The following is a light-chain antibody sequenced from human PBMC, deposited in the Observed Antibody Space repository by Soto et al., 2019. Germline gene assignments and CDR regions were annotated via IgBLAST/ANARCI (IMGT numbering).Light chain of an antibody. CDR2: AAS. Sequence: DIQMTQSPSSLSASVGDRVIITCRASQSVSRYLNWYQQKLGKAPKLLISAASNLRSGVPSRFSGSGSGTEFTLTISGLEVEDVATYFCQQSFTTPPYTFGQGTRL. CDR3: QQSFTTPPYT. J-gene: IGKJ2*01. CDR1: QSVSRY. V-gene: IGKV1-39*01.